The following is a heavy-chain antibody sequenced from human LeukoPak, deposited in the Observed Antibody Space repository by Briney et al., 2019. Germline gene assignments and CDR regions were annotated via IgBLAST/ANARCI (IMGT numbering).Heavy chain of an antibody. CDR1: GGTFSSYA. J-gene: IGHJ5*02. V-gene: IGHV1-69*06. D-gene: IGHD4-17*01. Sequence: SSVKVSCKASGGTFSSYAISWVGQAPGQGLEWMGGIIPIFGTANYAQKFQGRVTITADKSTSTAYMELSSLRSEDTAVYYCARDLRLRCFDPWGQGTLVTVSS. CDR2: IIPIFGTA. CDR3: ARDLRLRCFDP.